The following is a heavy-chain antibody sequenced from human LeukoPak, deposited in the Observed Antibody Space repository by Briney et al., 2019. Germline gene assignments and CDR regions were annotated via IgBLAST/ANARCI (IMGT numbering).Heavy chain of an antibody. Sequence: PGGPLRLSCAASGFTFSSYAMHWVRQAPGKGLEWVAVIWYDGSNKYYADSVKGRFTISRDNSKNTLYLQMNSLRAEDTAVYYCARTSSSWYFDYWGQGTLVTVSS. J-gene: IGHJ4*02. CDR2: IWYDGSNK. D-gene: IGHD6-13*01. CDR3: ARTSSSWYFDY. CDR1: GFTFSSYA. V-gene: IGHV3-33*08.